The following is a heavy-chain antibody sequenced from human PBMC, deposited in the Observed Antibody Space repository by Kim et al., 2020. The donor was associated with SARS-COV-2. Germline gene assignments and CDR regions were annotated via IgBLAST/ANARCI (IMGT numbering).Heavy chain of an antibody. CDR3: ARDPGVVVAAPRPYYYYYGMDV. D-gene: IGHD2-15*01. J-gene: IGHJ6*02. CDR1: GYTFTSYG. V-gene: IGHV1-18*01. Sequence: ASVKVSCKASGYTFTSYGISWVRQAPGQGLEWMGWISAYNGNTNYAQKLQGRVTMTTDTSTSTAYMELRSLRSDDTAVYYCARDPGVVVAAPRPYYYYYGMDVWGQGTTVTVSS. CDR2: ISAYNGNT.